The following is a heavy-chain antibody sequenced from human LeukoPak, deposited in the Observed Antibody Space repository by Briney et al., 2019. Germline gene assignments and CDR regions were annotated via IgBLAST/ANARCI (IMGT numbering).Heavy chain of an antibody. CDR1: GFTFSDYS. D-gene: IGHD3-22*01. CDR2: ISYDGSNK. V-gene: IGHV3-30*18. J-gene: IGHJ4*02. CDR3: AKDPFPSMIVVEGPDY. Sequence: GESLRLSCSVSGFTFSDYSMHWVRQAPGKGLEWVAVISYDGSNKYYADSVKGRFTISRDNSKNTLYLQMNSLRAEDTAVYYCAKDPFPSMIVVEGPDYWGQGTLVTVSS.